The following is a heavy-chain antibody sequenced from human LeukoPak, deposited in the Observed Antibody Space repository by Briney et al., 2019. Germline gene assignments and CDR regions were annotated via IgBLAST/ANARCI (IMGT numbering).Heavy chain of an antibody. D-gene: IGHD3-3*01. CDR3: AKPHYDFWSGYWGGDY. CDR2: IKQDGSEK. J-gene: IGHJ4*02. Sequence: PGGSLRLSCAASGFTFSSYSMNWVRQAPGKGLEWVANIKQDGSEKYYVDSVKGRFTISRDNAKNSLHLQMNSLRAEDTAVYYCAKPHYDFWSGYWGGDYWGQGTLVTVSS. V-gene: IGHV3-7*03. CDR1: GFTFSSYS.